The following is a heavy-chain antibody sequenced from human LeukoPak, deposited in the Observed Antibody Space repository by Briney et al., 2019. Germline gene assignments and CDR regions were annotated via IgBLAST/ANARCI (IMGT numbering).Heavy chain of an antibody. CDR3: AKDIAATWSYGMDV. D-gene: IGHD6-6*01. Sequence: GGSLRLSCAASGFTVSSNYMSWVRQAPGKGLEWVSVIFSGDSTYYAASVKGRFTISRDNSKNTLYLQMNSLRAEDTAIYYCAKDIAATWSYGMDVWGQGTTVTVSS. J-gene: IGHJ6*02. V-gene: IGHV3-53*01. CDR1: GFTVSSNY. CDR2: IFSGDST.